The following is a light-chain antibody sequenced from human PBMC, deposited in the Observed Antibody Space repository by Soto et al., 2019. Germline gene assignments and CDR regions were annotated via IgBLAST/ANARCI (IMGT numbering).Light chain of an antibody. Sequence: DIQMTRSPSSLSASVRDRVTINCRASQSISTYLNWYQQKPGKAPKLLIYAASSLQSGVPSRFSGSGSGTHFTLTISSLQPEDFATYYCQQTYSTPMAFGLGTKVDSK. CDR3: QQTYSTPMA. CDR2: AAS. J-gene: IGKJ1*01. CDR1: QSISTY. V-gene: IGKV1-39*01.